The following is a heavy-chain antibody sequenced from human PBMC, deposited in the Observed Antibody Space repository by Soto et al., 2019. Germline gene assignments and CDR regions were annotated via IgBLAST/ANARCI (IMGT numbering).Heavy chain of an antibody. CDR3: AREGIVVVVAATRGGYFDY. D-gene: IGHD2-15*01. V-gene: IGHV4-59*12. CDR2: FYYNGST. J-gene: IGHJ4*02. Sequence: SETLSLTCTVSGGSISGYSWSWIRQPPGKGLQWIGYFYYNGSTSNNPSLKSRVTISEDTPNNQFSLKLSSVTAADTAVYYCAREGIVVVVAATRGGYFDYWGQGTLVTVSS. CDR1: GGSISGYS.